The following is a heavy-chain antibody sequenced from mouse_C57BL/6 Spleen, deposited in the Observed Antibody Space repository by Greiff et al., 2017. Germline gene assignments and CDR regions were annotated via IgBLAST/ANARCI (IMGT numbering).Heavy chain of an antibody. V-gene: IGHV1-55*01. Sequence: QVQLQQPGAELVKPGASVKMSCKASGYTFTSYWLTWVKQRPGQGLEWIGDIYPGSGSTNYNEKFKSKATLTVDTSSSTAYMQLSSLTSEDSAVYYCARGETSYDYDHYAMDYWGQGTSVTVSS. CDR1: GYTFTSYW. CDR2: IYPGSGST. J-gene: IGHJ4*01. CDR3: ARGETSYDYDHYAMDY. D-gene: IGHD2-4*01.